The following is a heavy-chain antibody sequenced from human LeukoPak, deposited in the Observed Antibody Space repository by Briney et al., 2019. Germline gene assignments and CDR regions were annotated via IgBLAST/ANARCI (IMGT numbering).Heavy chain of an antibody. Sequence: GGSLRLSCAASGFTFSSYGMNWVRQAPGKGLEWVAVVWYDGSKKYSADSVKGRITISRDDSKNTLYLQMNSLRAEDTAVYYCARGVGYYDSSGTIDYWGQGTLVTVSS. CDR1: GFTFSSYG. CDR3: ARGVGYYDSSGTIDY. J-gene: IGHJ4*02. D-gene: IGHD3-22*01. V-gene: IGHV3-33*01. CDR2: VWYDGSKK.